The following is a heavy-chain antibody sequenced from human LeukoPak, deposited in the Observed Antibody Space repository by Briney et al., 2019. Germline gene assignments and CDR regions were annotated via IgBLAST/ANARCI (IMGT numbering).Heavy chain of an antibody. V-gene: IGHV3-23*01. D-gene: IGHD6-19*01. CDR3: AKGLSGWYDGFDL. J-gene: IGHJ2*01. CDR2: ISGSGGST. Sequence: GGSLRLSCAASGFTVSSNYMSWVRQAPGKGLEWVSAISGSGGSTYYADSVKGRFTISRDNSKNTLYLQMNSLRAEDTAVYYCAKGLSGWYDGFDLWGRGTLVTVSS. CDR1: GFTVSSNY.